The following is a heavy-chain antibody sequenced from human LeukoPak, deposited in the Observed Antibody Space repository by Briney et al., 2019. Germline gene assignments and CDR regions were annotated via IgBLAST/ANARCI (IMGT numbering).Heavy chain of an antibody. CDR3: ARGPIVVVPAAPDYYYMDV. J-gene: IGHJ6*03. D-gene: IGHD2-2*01. CDR2: IFPILGIA. V-gene: IGHV1-69*02. Sequence: SVKVSCKASGGTFSSYTISWVRQAPGQGLEWMGRIFPILGIANYAQKFQGRVTITADKSTSTAYMELSSLRSEDTAVYYCARGPIVVVPAAPDYYYMDVWGKGTTVTVSS. CDR1: GGTFSSYT.